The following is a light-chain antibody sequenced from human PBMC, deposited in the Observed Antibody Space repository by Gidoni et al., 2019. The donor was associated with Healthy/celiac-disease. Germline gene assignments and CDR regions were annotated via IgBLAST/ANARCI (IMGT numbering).Light chain of an antibody. Sequence: DIQLTQSPSFLSASVGDRVTITGRASQGISSYLAWYQQKPGKAPKLLIYAASTLQSGVPSRFSGSGSGTEFTLTISSLQPEDFATYYCQQLNSDSHITFGQXTRLEIK. V-gene: IGKV1-9*01. CDR1: QGISSY. CDR3: QQLNSDSHIT. J-gene: IGKJ5*01. CDR2: AAS.